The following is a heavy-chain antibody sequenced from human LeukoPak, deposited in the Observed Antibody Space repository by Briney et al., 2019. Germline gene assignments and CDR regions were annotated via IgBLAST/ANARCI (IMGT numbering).Heavy chain of an antibody. V-gene: IGHV1-58*01. Sequence: SVKVSCKASGFTFGNSAVQWVRQARGQRLEWIGWIVVGSGNTNYAQKFQERVTITRDMSTSTAYMELSSLRSEDTAVYYCTSDPTFYSGRYCFDYWGQGTLVTVSS. CDR3: TSDPTFYSGRYCFDY. J-gene: IGHJ4*02. D-gene: IGHD1-26*01. CDR1: GFTFGNSA. CDR2: IVVGSGNT.